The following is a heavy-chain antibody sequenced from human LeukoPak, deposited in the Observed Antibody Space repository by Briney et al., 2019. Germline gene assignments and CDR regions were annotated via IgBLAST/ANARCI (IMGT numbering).Heavy chain of an antibody. CDR3: ARDQGYYGSSGPYAFDI. D-gene: IGHD3-10*01. Sequence: PSETLSLTCNVSGGSISSGDYFWNWIRQPPGKGLEWLGYIHYTGSTYYNPSLKSRVTISVDRSKNQFSLKLSSVTAADTAVYYCARDQGYYGSSGPYAFDIWGQGTMVTVSS. V-gene: IGHV4-30-4*01. CDR1: GGSISSGDYF. J-gene: IGHJ3*02. CDR2: IHYTGST.